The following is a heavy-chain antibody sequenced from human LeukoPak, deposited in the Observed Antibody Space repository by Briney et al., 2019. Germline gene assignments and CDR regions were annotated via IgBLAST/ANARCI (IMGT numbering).Heavy chain of an antibody. J-gene: IGHJ6*02. CDR3: ASIPTSKHYYGMDV. CDR2: IYSGGST. D-gene: IGHD4-11*01. Sequence: GSLRLSCAASGFTVSSNYMSWVRQAPGKGLEWVSVIYSGGSTYYADSVKGRFTISRDNSKNTLHLQMNSLRAEDTAVYYCASIPTSKHYYGMDVWGQGTTVTVSS. CDR1: GFTVSSNY. V-gene: IGHV3-53*01.